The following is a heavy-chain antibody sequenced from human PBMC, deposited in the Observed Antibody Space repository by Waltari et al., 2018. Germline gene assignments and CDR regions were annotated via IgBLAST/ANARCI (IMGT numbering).Heavy chain of an antibody. CDR1: GGSIISATYY. J-gene: IGHJ4*02. D-gene: IGHD3-22*01. CDR2: MYYSGGT. V-gene: IGHV4-39*07. Sequence: QLQLQESGPGLVTPSETLSLTSTVSGGSIISATYYWGWIRHPPGKGLEWIGSMYYSGGTSYNPSLKSRVTVSVDTSKNQFSLKLNSVTAADTAVYYCAREYYYDTRWIDYWGQGTQVTVSS. CDR3: AREYYYDTRWIDY.